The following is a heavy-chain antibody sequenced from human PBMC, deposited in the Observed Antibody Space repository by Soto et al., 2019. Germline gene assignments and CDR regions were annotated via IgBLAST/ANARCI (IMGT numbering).Heavy chain of an antibody. CDR3: TLGSWSAETFDI. CDR1: GYTFTGYY. V-gene: IGHV1-69*02. J-gene: IGHJ3*02. D-gene: IGHD6-13*01. CDR2: ILPMLDIT. Sequence: SVKVSCKASGYTFTGYYMHWVRQAPGQGLEWMGRILPMLDITNSAQRFQGRVKITADKSTSTAYLELSSLRSEDTAVYYCTLGSWSAETFDIWGRGTMVTVSS.